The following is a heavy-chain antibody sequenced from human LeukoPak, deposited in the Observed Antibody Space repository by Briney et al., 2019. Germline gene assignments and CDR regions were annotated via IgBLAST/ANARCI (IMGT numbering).Heavy chain of an antibody. CDR3: AKGVQYRELGDWFDP. CDR1: GFTFSGYG. Sequence: GGSLRLSCAASGFTFSGYGMHWVRQAPGKGLEWVAVISYDGSNKYYADSVKGRFTISRDNSKNTLYLQMNSLRAEDTAVYYCAKGVQYRELGDWFDPWGQGTLVTVSS. V-gene: IGHV3-30*18. CDR2: ISYDGSNK. D-gene: IGHD1-26*01. J-gene: IGHJ5*02.